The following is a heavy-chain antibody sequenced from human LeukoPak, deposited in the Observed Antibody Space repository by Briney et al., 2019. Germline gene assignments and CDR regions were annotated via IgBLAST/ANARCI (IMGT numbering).Heavy chain of an antibody. J-gene: IGHJ4*02. CDR2: IYPGDSDT. Sequence: GESLKISCKASGYTFSNYWIGWVRQMPGKGLEWMGIIYPGDSDTRYSPSFQGQVSFSADKSISTAYLQWSSLKASDTAMYFCARHEDGGTYTYWGQGTLVTVSS. CDR3: ARHEDGGTYTY. CDR1: GYTFSNYW. V-gene: IGHV5-51*01. D-gene: IGHD1-26*01.